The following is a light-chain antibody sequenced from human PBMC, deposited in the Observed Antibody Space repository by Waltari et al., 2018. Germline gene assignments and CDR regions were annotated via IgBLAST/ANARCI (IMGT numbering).Light chain of an antibody. V-gene: IGKV3-11*01. J-gene: IGKJ3*01. CDR2: DAS. CDR1: QIISSY. Sequence: EIVLKKSPATLSLSPGDRATLSCRASQIISSYLAWYQQKPGQAPRLLIYDASTRATGIPARFSGSGSVTDFTLTISSLEPEDFAIYYCQQRSKSFTFGPGTKVDIK. CDR3: QQRSKSFT.